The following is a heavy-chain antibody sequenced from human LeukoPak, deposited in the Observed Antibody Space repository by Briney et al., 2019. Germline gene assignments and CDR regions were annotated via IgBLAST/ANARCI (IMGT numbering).Heavy chain of an antibody. CDR1: GGSISSSSYY. V-gene: IGHV4-39*01. J-gene: IGHJ1*01. CDR3: VQNIPGTIEH. CDR2: IYSSGTT. D-gene: IGHD1-7*01. Sequence: PSETLSLTCAVSGGSISSSSYYWGWIRQPPGKGLECIGNIYSSGTTYYNPSLKSRVTISIDTSKSQFSLRLSSVTAADTAVYYCVQNIPGTIEHWGQGTLVTVSS.